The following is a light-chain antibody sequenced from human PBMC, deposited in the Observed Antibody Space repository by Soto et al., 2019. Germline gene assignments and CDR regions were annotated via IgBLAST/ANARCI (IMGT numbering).Light chain of an antibody. V-gene: IGLV2-14*01. J-gene: IGLJ1*01. Sequence: QYVLTQPASVSGSPGQSITISCTVTSSDVGGYNYVSWYQQHPGKAPKLMIYDVSNRPSGVSNRFSGSKSGNTASLTISGLQAEDEDDYYCSSYTSSSTPYVFGTGTKLTVL. CDR3: SSYTSSSTPYV. CDR1: SSDVGGYNY. CDR2: DVS.